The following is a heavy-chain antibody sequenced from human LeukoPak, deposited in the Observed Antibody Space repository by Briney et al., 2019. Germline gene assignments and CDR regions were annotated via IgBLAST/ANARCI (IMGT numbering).Heavy chain of an antibody. D-gene: IGHD6-19*01. CDR2: ISSSSTYI. CDR3: ARGAGKSIAVAGRGGNWFDP. CDR1: GFTFSSYS. Sequence: GGSLRLSCAASGFTFSSYSMNWVRQAPGKGLEWVSSISSSSTYIYYGDSVRGRFTISRDNAKNSLYLQMNSLRAEDTAVYYCARGAGKSIAVAGRGGNWFDPWGQGTLVIVSS. V-gene: IGHV3-21*01. J-gene: IGHJ5*02.